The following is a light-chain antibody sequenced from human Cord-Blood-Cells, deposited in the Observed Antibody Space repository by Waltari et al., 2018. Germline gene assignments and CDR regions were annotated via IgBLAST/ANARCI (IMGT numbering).Light chain of an antibody. J-gene: IGKJ2*01. CDR2: GAA. V-gene: IGKV3-15*01. CDR3: QQYNNWPPTT. CDR1: QCVSSN. Sequence: EIVMPQSPATLSVSPGERATLSCRASQCVSSNLACYQQKPGQAPRLLIYGAATRATGIPARFSGSGSGTEFTLTISSLQSEDFAVYYCQQYNNWPPTTFGQGTKLESK.